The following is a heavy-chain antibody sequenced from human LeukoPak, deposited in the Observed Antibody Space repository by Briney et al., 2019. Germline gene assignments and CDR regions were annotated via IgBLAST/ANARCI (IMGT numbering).Heavy chain of an antibody. J-gene: IGHJ4*02. CDR1: GFTFSAYW. CDR3: ARVGKNGWDFDH. Sequence: GGSLRLSCAASGFTFSAYWMTWVRQAPGKGLEWLANINEGANVKFYVDSVKGRFIISRDNTKNSLYLQMSILRAEDTALYYCARVGKNGWDFDHWGQGTLVTVSS. CDR2: INEGANVK. V-gene: IGHV3-7*01. D-gene: IGHD6-19*01.